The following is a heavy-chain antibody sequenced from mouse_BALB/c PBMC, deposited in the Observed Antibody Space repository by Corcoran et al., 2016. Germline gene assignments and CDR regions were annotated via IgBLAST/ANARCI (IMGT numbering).Heavy chain of an antibody. D-gene: IGHD1-1*01. V-gene: IGHV1-39*01. J-gene: IGHJ2*01. CDR2: INPYYGST. Sequence: EIKLQQTGQEMVKPRASVNISCRASGYSITDYILLWLKKSHAKSVVWIRNINPYYGSTSYNLKFKGKATLTVDKSSSTAYMQLNSLTSEDSAVYYCARDYGSRYFDYWGQGTTLTVSS. CDR1: GYSITDYI. CDR3: ARDYGSRYFDY.